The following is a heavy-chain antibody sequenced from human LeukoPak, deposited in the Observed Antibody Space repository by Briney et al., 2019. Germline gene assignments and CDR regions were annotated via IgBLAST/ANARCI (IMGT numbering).Heavy chain of an antibody. CDR2: INHSGST. Sequence: SETLSLTCAVYGGSFSGYYWSWIRQPPGKGLEWIGEINHSGSTNYNPSLKSRVTISVDTSKNQFSLKLSSVTAADTAVYYCARRGSRRATYYYMDVWGKGTTVTVSS. CDR3: ARRGSRRATYYYMDV. CDR1: GGSFSGYY. D-gene: IGHD3-10*01. J-gene: IGHJ6*03. V-gene: IGHV4-34*01.